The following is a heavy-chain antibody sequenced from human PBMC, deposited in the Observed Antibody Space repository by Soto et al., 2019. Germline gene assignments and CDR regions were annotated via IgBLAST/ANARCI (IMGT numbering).Heavy chain of an antibody. V-gene: IGHV3-30-3*01. CDR2: ISYDGSNK. CDR3: ASSIAARSYFDY. CDR1: GFTFSSYA. D-gene: IGHD6-6*01. Sequence: TGGSLRLSCAASGFTFSSYAMHWVRQAPGKGLEWVAVISYDGSNKYYADSVKGRFTISRDNSKNTLYLQMNSLRAEDTAVYYCASSIAARSYFDYWGQGTLVTVSS. J-gene: IGHJ4*02.